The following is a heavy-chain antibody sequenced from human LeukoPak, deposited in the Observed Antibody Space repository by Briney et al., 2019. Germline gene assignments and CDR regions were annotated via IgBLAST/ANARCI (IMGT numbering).Heavy chain of an antibody. CDR2: ISGYNGNT. V-gene: IGHV1-18*01. Sequence: GASVKVSCKTSGYSFISYGISWVRQAPGQGLEWMGWISGYNGNTEYAQKLQGRVTMTTDTSTSTAYMELRSLRSDDTAVYYCARVAGYCSGGSCRTYYYYGMDVWGQGTTVTVSS. J-gene: IGHJ6*02. CDR3: ARVAGYCSGGSCRTYYYYGMDV. D-gene: IGHD2-15*01. CDR1: GYSFISYG.